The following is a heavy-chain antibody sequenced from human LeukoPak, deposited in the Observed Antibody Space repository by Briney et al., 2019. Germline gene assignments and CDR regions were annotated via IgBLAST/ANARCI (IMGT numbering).Heavy chain of an antibody. CDR3: ARGVPGFCSSTSCSAKYSHYFMDV. J-gene: IGHJ6*03. CDR2: IYPGDSDS. V-gene: IGHV5-51*01. CDR1: GYSFTSYW. D-gene: IGHD2-2*01. Sequence: GESLKISCKGSGYSFTSYWIGWVRQMPGKGLEWMAIIYPGDSDSRYNPSFQAQVTISADKSITTPYLHWSSLKASDTAIYYCARGVPGFCSSTSCSAKYSHYFMDVWGKGTAVTVSS.